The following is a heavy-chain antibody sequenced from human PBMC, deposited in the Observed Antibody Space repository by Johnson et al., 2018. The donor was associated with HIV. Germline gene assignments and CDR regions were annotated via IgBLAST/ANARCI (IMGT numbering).Heavy chain of an antibody. J-gene: IGHJ3*02. CDR1: GFTFDDYG. CDR2: IDWNGGRQ. Sequence: VQLVESEGGVVRPGGSLRLSCAASGFTFDDYGMTWVRQIPGKGLEWVSSIDWNGGRQGYVDSVKGRFTVSRDNSKNTLYLQMNSLRAEDTAVYYCTTKDYYDSSGPLDIWGQGTMVTVSS. V-gene: IGHV3-20*04. CDR3: TTKDYYDSSGPLDI. D-gene: IGHD3-22*01.